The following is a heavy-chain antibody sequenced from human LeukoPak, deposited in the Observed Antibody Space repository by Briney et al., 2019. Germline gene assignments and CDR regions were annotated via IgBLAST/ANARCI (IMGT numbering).Heavy chain of an antibody. CDR1: GFTFSSYA. D-gene: IGHD6-13*01. CDR2: ISYDGSNK. J-gene: IGHJ3*02. V-gene: IGHV3-30-3*01. Sequence: GGSLRLSCAASGFTFSSYAMHWVRQAPGKGLEWVAVISYDGSNKYYADSVKGRFTISRDSSKNTLYLQMNSLRAEDTAVYYCARGTAGTHAFDIWGQGTMVTVSS. CDR3: ARGTAGTHAFDI.